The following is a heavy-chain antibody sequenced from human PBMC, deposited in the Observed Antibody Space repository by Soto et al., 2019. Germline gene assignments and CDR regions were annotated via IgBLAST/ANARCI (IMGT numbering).Heavy chain of an antibody. CDR2: INAGNGNT. CDR3: ARGSIVLMAYAVDY. Sequence: GASVKVSCKASGYTFTSYAMHWVRQAPGQRLEWMGWINAGNGNTKYSQKFQGRVTITRDTSASTAYMELSRLRSDDTAVYYCARGSIVLMAYAVDYWGQGTLVTVSS. D-gene: IGHD2-8*01. CDR1: GYTFTSYA. J-gene: IGHJ4*02. V-gene: IGHV1-3*01.